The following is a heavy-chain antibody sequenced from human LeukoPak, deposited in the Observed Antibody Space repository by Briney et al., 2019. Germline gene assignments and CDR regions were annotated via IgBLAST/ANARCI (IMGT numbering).Heavy chain of an antibody. CDR1: GYIFTSYW. CDR3: ARAETKEMSWFDP. V-gene: IGHV5-51*01. Sequence: GESLKISCEGSGYIFTSYWIGWVRQMPGKGLEWMGIIYPGDSDTRYSPSFQGQVTISADKSISTAYLQWSSLKASDTAMYYCARAETKEMSWFDPWGQGTLVTVSS. CDR2: IYPGDSDT. D-gene: IGHD5-24*01. J-gene: IGHJ5*02.